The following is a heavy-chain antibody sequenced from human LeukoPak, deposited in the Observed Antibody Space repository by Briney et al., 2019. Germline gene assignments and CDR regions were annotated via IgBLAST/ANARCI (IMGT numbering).Heavy chain of an antibody. Sequence: GGSLRLSCAASGFTFSTYSMNWVRQAPGKGLEWVSSISSSSSYIYYADSVKGRFTISRDSTKKSLYLQMNSLRAEDTAVYYCARYSTGWVDAFDIWGQGTMVTVSS. CDR2: ISSSSSYI. J-gene: IGHJ3*02. CDR1: GFTFSTYS. D-gene: IGHD6-19*01. CDR3: ARYSTGWVDAFDI. V-gene: IGHV3-21*01.